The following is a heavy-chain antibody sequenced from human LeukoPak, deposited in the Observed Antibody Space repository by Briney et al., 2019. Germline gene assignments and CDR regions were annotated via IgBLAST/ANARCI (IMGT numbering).Heavy chain of an antibody. Sequence: GGSLRLSCAASGFTFSSYSMNWVRQAPGKGLEWVSSISSSSSYIYYADSVKGRFTISRDNAKNSLYLQMNSLRAEDTAVYYCARSVFYYDSSGYSLSPYYFDYWGQGTLVTVSS. V-gene: IGHV3-21*01. J-gene: IGHJ4*02. CDR3: ARSVFYYDSSGYSLSPYYFDY. D-gene: IGHD3-22*01. CDR2: ISSSSSYI. CDR1: GFTFSSYS.